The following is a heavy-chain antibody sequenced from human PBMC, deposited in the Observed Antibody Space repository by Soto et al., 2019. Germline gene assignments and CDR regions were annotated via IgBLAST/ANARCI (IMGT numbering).Heavy chain of an antibody. D-gene: IGHD3-22*01. CDR2: INHSGST. CDR3: ARGDLPYYYDSSGYGRTGLWQMTRSGFDY. J-gene: IGHJ4*02. V-gene: IGHV4-34*01. CDR1: GGSFSGYY. Sequence: SETLSLTCAVYGGSFSGYYWGWIRQPPGKGLEWIGEINHSGSTNYNPSLRSRVTISVDTSKNQFSLKLSSVTAADTAVYYCARGDLPYYYDSSGYGRTGLWQMTRSGFDYWGQGTLVTVSS.